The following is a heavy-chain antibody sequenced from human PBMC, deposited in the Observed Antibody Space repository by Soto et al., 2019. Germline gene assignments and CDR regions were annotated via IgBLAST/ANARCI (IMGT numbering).Heavy chain of an antibody. CDR2: IGTAGDT. CDR1: GFTFSSYD. D-gene: IGHD3-3*01. J-gene: IGHJ4*02. CDR3: ARGTHIESITIFGVVTPPDY. Sequence: EVQLLESGGGLVQPGGSLRLSCAASGFTFSSYDMHWVRQATGKGLEWVSAIGTAGDTYYPGSVKGRFTISRENAKNSLYLQMNSLRAGDTAVYYCARGTHIESITIFGVVTPPDYWGQGTLVTVSS. V-gene: IGHV3-13*01.